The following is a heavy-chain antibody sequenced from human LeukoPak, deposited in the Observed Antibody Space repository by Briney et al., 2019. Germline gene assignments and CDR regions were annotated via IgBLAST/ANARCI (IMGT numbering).Heavy chain of an antibody. D-gene: IGHD3-10*01. CDR3: ASQGGLLWFGELSGGMDV. J-gene: IGHJ6*02. V-gene: IGHV3-30-3*01. Sequence: GGSLRLSCAASGFTFSSYAMNWVRQAPGKGLEWVAFISYDGSNKYYAYSVKGRFTISRDNSKNTLYLQMNSLRAEGTAGYYCASQGGLLWFGELSGGMDVWGQGTTVTVSS. CDR1: GFTFSSYA. CDR2: ISYDGSNK.